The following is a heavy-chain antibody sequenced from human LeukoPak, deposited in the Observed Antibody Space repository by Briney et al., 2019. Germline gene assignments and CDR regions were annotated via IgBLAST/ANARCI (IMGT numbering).Heavy chain of an antibody. CDR2: ISSSSSYI. Sequence: PGGSLRLSCAASGFTFSSYSMDWVRQAPGKGLEWVSSISSSSSYIYYADSVKGRFTISGDNAKNSLYLQMNSLRAEDTAVYYCARVVGQQLVRYYYYYGIDVWGQGTTVTVSS. V-gene: IGHV3-21*01. J-gene: IGHJ6*02. D-gene: IGHD6-13*01. CDR3: ARVVGQQLVRYYYYYGIDV. CDR1: GFTFSSYS.